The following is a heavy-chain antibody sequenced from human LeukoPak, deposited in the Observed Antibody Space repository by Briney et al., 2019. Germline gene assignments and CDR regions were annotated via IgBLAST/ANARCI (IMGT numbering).Heavy chain of an antibody. CDR1: GGSFSDYY. CDR2: VIHSGRT. Sequence: SETLSLTCAVYGGSFSDYYWTWIRQPPGRGLEWIGEVIHSGRTNYNPSLKSRVTISVDTSKSEFSLKLSSVTAADMAVYYCARGILVLVYATFDNWGQGSLVTVSS. D-gene: IGHD2-8*01. J-gene: IGHJ4*02. CDR3: ARGILVLVYATFDN. V-gene: IGHV4-34*12.